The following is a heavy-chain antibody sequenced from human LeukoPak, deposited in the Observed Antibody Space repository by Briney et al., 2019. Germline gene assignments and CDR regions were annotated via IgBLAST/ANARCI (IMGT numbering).Heavy chain of an antibody. CDR1: GFTFSSYA. Sequence: GGSLRLSCAASGFTFSSYAMSWVRQAPGKGLEWVSAISGSGGSTYYADSVKGRFTISRDNSKNTLYLQMNSLRAEDTAVYYCAKDRTYYYDSSGYYGIWGQGTLVTVSS. V-gene: IGHV3-23*01. D-gene: IGHD3-22*01. CDR2: ISGSGGST. J-gene: IGHJ4*02. CDR3: AKDRTYYYDSSGYYGI.